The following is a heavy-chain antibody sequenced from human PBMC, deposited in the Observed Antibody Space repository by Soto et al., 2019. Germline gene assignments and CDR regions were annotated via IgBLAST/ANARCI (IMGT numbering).Heavy chain of an antibody. V-gene: IGHV3-30-3*01. CDR1: GFTFSSYT. Sequence: PGGSLRLSCAASGFTFSSYTIHWVRQAPGKGLEWVTLITYDGDNIHYADSVKGRFSIARDNSKNTAYLQMNSMRGDDTAVYYCASRSVPGYSYGEAVDYWGQGTLVTVSS. CDR2: ITYDGDNI. D-gene: IGHD5-18*01. J-gene: IGHJ4*02. CDR3: ASRSVPGYSYGEAVDY.